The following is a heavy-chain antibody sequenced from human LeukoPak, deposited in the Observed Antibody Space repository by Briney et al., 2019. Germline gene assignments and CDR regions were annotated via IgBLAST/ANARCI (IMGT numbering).Heavy chain of an antibody. J-gene: IGHJ5*02. D-gene: IGHD2-2*02. Sequence: GGSLRLSCAASGFTFSMYGMHWVRQAPGKGLEWVAFIRYGGTKKYYADSVKGRFTISRDNSKNTLYLQMNSLRAEDTAVYYCAKDPRYCSSTSCYMGGWFDPWGQGTLVTVSS. V-gene: IGHV3-30*02. CDR1: GFTFSMYG. CDR3: AKDPRYCSSTSCYMGGWFDP. CDR2: IRYGGTKK.